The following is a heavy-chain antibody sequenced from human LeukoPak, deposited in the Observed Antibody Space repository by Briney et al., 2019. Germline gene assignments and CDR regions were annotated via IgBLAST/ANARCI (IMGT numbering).Heavy chain of an antibody. CDR1: GGSISSSSYY. V-gene: IGHV4-39*01. D-gene: IGHD2-15*01. Sequence: SETLSLTCTVSGGSISSSSYYWGWIRQPPGKGLEWIGCIYYSGSTYYNPSLKSRVTISVDTSKNQFSLKLSSVTAADTAVYYCARRLRLVVVVAARERGAFDIWGQGTMVTVSS. J-gene: IGHJ3*02. CDR3: ARRLRLVVVVAARERGAFDI. CDR2: IYYSGST.